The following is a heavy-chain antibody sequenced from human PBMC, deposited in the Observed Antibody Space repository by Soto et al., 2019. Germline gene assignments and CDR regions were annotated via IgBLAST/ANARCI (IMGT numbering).Heavy chain of an antibody. V-gene: IGHV4-59*08. Sequence: QVQLQESGPGLVKPSETLSLTCTVSGGSISSYYWSWIRQPPGKGLEWIGYIYYSGSTNYNPSLKSRVSISVDTSKNQFSLKLSSVTAADTAVYYCARLRQLEWKPYNWFDPWGQGTLVTVSS. CDR3: ARLRQLEWKPYNWFDP. J-gene: IGHJ5*02. CDR1: GGSISSYY. CDR2: IYYSGST. D-gene: IGHD6-6*01.